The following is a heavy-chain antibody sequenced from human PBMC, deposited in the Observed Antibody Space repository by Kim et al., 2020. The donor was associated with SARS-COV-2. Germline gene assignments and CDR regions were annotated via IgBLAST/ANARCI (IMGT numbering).Heavy chain of an antibody. Sequence: GGSLRLSCAASGITLSSYAMSWVRQAPGKGLEWVSATTDSGDTVYYADSVKGRFTISRDNSKNTLYLQMNSLGADDTAVYYCVTEGGYSYGMFDYWGQGT. CDR2: TTDSGDTV. J-gene: IGHJ4*03. CDR1: GITLSSYA. V-gene: IGHV3-23*01. D-gene: IGHD5-18*01. CDR3: VTEGGYSYGMFDY.